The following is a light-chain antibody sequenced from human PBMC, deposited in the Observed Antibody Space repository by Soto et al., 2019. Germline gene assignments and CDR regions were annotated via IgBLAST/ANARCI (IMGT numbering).Light chain of an antibody. J-gene: IGKJ1*01. V-gene: IGKV3-20*01. Sequence: DIVLTQSTGTLSLSPGERATLSCRASQSVSSNYLAWYQQKPGQAPRLLIYGASSGVTGIPDRFSGSGSGTDFTLTISRLEPEDFAVYYCQQYVTSPWTFGQGTKVEIK. CDR2: GAS. CDR3: QQYVTSPWT. CDR1: QSVSSNY.